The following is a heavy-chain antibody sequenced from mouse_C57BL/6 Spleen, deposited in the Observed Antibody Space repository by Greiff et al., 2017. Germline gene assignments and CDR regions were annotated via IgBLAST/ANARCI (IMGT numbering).Heavy chain of an antibody. CDR1: GFTFSSYA. V-gene: IGHV5-4*01. CDR2: ISDGGSYT. CDR3: AIEGGYYAMAY. J-gene: IGHJ4*01. Sequence: EVHLVESGGGLVKPGGSLKLSCAASGFTFSSYAMSWVRQTPEKRLEWVATISDGGSYTYSPDNVKGRFTISRDNAKNNLYLQMSHLQSEDTAMYYCAIEGGYYAMAYWGQGTSVTVSS.